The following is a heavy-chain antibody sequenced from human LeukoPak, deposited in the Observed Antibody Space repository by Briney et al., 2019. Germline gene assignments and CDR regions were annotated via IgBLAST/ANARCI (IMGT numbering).Heavy chain of an antibody. CDR2: IYHGGST. D-gene: IGHD3-22*01. Sequence: PSETLSLTCAVSGFSTSSGYYWGWIRQPPGKGPEWIGTIYHGGSTYYNPSLKSRVTISVVTSKNQFSLKLSSVTAADTAVYYCARGIDSFDYWGQGTLVTVSS. CDR1: GFSTSSGYY. CDR3: ARGIDSFDY. V-gene: IGHV4-38-2*01. J-gene: IGHJ4*02.